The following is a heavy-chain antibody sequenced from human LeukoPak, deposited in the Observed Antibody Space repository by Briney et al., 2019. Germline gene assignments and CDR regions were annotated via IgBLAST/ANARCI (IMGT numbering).Heavy chain of an antibody. V-gene: IGHV1-3*01. J-gene: IGHJ4*02. D-gene: IGHD3-10*01. Sequence: PQASVKVSCKASGYTFTSYAMHWVRQAPGHRLEWMGWINAGNGNTKYSQKFQGRVTITRDTSASTAYMELSSLRSEDTAVYYCAREITMVRGASDYWGRGTLVTVSS. CDR3: AREITMVRGASDY. CDR1: GYTFTSYA. CDR2: INAGNGNT.